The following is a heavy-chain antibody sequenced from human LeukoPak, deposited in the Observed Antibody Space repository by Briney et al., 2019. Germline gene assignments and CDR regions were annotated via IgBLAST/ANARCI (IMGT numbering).Heavy chain of an antibody. CDR1: GYTFTGYY. CDR3: AREEQHYYYGSGSYLDY. V-gene: IGHV1-2*04. D-gene: IGHD3-10*01. CDR2: INPNSGGT. Sequence: ASVKVSCKASGYTFTGYYMHWVRQAPGQGLEWMGWINPNSGGTNYAQKFRGWVTMTRDTSISTAYMELSRLRSDDTAVYYCAREEQHYYYGSGSYLDYWGQGTLVTVSS. J-gene: IGHJ4*02.